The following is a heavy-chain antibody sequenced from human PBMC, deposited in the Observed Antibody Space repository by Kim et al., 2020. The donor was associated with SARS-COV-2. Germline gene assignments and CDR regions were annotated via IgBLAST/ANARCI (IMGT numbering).Heavy chain of an antibody. Sequence: GGSLRLSCAASGFTFSSYWMHWVRQAPGKGLVWVSRINSDGSSTSYADSVKGRFTISRDNAKNTLYLQMNSLRAEDTAVYYCARGGLLWFGELLQYYYYGMDVWGQGTTVTVSS. CDR2: INSDGSST. CDR3: ARGGLLWFGELLQYYYYGMDV. CDR1: GFTFSSYW. D-gene: IGHD3-10*01. V-gene: IGHV3-74*01. J-gene: IGHJ6*02.